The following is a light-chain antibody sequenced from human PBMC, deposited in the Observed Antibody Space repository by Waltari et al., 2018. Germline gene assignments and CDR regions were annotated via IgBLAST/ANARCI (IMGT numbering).Light chain of an antibody. CDR3: SSYAGNNIVI. CDR2: EIN. V-gene: IGLV2-8*01. Sequence: QSALTQPPSASGSPGQSVTSSCTGTSSDAGGYNYVSWYQQHPGKAPKLIIFEINKRPSGVPDRFSGSKSGNTASLTVSGLQAEDEADYYCSSYAGNNIVIFGGGTKLTVL. CDR1: SSDAGGYNY. J-gene: IGLJ2*01.